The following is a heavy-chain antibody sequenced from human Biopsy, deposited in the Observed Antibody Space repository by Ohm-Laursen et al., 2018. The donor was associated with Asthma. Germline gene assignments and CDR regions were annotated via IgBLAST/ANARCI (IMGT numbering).Heavy chain of an antibody. V-gene: IGHV4-31*11. CDR2: IHHSGTS. Sequence: PSQTLSLTCAVSGDSITSGGCCWNWIRQHPGKGLEWIGYIHHSGTSYFNPSLKSRVSFSRDTSKNQFSLRLSSVTAADTAMYYCARIPRRSGFYFVDYWGQGTLVTVSS. D-gene: IGHD3-22*01. CDR1: GDSITSGGCC. CDR3: ARIPRRSGFYFVDY. J-gene: IGHJ4*02.